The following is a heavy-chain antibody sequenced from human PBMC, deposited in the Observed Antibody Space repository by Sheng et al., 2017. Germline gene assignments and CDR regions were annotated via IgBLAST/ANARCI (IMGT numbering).Heavy chain of an antibody. CDR1: GGSISSYY. J-gene: IGHJ6*03. CDR3: ARVRSPDYYDSSGYYYYYYMDV. CDR2: IYYSGST. D-gene: IGHD3-22*01. Sequence: QVQLQESGPGLVKPSETLSLTCTVSGGSISSYYWSWIRQPPGKGLEWIGYIYYSGSTNYNPSLKSRVTISVDTSKNQFSLKLSSVTAADTAVYYCARVRSPDYYDSSGYYYYYYMDVWGQGDHGSPS. V-gene: IGHV4-59*01.